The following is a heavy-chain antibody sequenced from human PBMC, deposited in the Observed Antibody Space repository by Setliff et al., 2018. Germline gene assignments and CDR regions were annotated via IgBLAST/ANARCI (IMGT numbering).Heavy chain of an antibody. CDR3: ARVRYGDGWFDP. CDR2: IYYSGST. Sequence: SETLSLTCTVSGGSISSGDYYWSRIRQPPGKGLEWIGYIYYSGSTYYNPSLKSRVTISVDTSKNQFSLKLSSVTAADTAVYYCARVRYGDGWFDPWGQGTLVTVSS. CDR1: GGSISSGDYY. J-gene: IGHJ5*02. V-gene: IGHV4-30-4*08. D-gene: IGHD4-17*01.